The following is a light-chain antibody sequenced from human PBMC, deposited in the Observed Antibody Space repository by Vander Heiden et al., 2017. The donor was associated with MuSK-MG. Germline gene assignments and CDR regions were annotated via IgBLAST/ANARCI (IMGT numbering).Light chain of an antibody. CDR2: DVS. CDR1: SSDVGVYNY. J-gene: IGLJ3*02. V-gene: IGLV2-14*01. CDR3: SSNTSSSFSG. Sequence: QSALTRPAPVPGSPRQSMTISGTGTSSDVGVYNYVSWYQQHPDKTPKLMFYDVSKRPSGVSSRFSASKSGNTASMTISGLQAEDEAYYYCSSNTSSSFSGFGGGTKLTVL.